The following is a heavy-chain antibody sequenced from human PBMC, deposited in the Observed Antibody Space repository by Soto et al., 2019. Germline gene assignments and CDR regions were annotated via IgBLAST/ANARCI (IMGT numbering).Heavy chain of an antibody. CDR2: IYHSGST. D-gene: IGHD1-1*01. J-gene: IGHJ6*02. V-gene: IGHV4-30-2*01. CDR3: ARGNWIGGMDV. Sequence: SETLSLTCAVSGGSISRGGYSWSWIRQPPGKGLEWIGYIYHSGSTYYNPSLKSRVTISVDRSKNQFSLKLSSVTAADTAVYYCARGNWIGGMDVWGQGTTVTVSS. CDR1: GGSISRGGYS.